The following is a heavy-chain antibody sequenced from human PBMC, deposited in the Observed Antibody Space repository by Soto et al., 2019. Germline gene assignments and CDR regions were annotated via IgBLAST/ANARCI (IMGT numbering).Heavy chain of an antibody. D-gene: IGHD6-13*01. V-gene: IGHV2-5*02. CDR1: GFSLTTTEVA. CDR3: APSVPIATVASDY. Sequence: QITLKESGPSLVNPTQSLTLTCSFSGFSLTTTEVAVGWIRQPPGKALEWLALIYWDDDKRYSPSLKSSLTITKDTAKSQVVLTMTNVLPEDTATYFCAPSVPIATVASDYWGQGILVTVSS. J-gene: IGHJ4*02. CDR2: IYWDDDK.